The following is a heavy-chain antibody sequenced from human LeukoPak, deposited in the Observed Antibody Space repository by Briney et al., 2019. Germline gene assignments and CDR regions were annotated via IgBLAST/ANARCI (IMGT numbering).Heavy chain of an antibody. Sequence: PGGSLRLSCAASGFDFSTYEMHWVRQAPGKGLEWVAYFAGSDTTTYYADSVKGRFTISRDNARNSLYLQMNSLRAEDTALYYCTTLGYHLDSWGQGTLVTVSS. D-gene: IGHD3-22*01. CDR2: FAGSDTTT. CDR1: GFDFSTYE. V-gene: IGHV3-48*03. J-gene: IGHJ4*02. CDR3: TTLGYHLDS.